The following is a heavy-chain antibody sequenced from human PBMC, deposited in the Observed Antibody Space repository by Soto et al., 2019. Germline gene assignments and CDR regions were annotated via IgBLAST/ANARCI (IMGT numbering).Heavy chain of an antibody. CDR3: ARVPHNNAWHPWRTDY. J-gene: IGHJ4*02. CDR2: IYHSGNS. V-gene: IGHV4-59*01. CDR1: GGSISSYY. Sequence: SETLSLTCTVSGGSISSYYWSWIRQFPGKGLEWIGYIYHSGNSNYNPSLKSRVTLSVDTSKSQFSLKLSSVTAADTAVYYCARVPHNNAWHPWRTDYWGQATLVTVSS. D-gene: IGHD2-2*01.